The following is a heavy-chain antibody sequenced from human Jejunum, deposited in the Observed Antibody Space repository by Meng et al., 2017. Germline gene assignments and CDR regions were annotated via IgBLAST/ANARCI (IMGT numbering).Heavy chain of an antibody. J-gene: IGHJ4*02. CDR2: IIPIFGTA. V-gene: IGHV1-69*01. D-gene: IGHD4-23*01. CDR1: GGTFRTYA. Sequence: GRVVQSGAEVKKPGSSGKAPGKASGGTFRTYAITWVRQAPGQGLEWMGGIIPIFGTANYAQKFQGRVTITADESTSTAYMEFSSLRSEDTAVYYCARPNSGGNTYYFDYWGQGTLVTVSS. CDR3: ARPNSGGNTYYFDY.